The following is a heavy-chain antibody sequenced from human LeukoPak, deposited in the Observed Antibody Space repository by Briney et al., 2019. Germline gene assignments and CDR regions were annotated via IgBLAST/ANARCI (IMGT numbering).Heavy chain of an antibody. CDR2: IKYDASST. V-gene: IGHV3-74*01. Sequence: GGSLRLSCADSGFTFSSHWMHWVRQAPGKGLVWVSRIKYDASSTSYADSVKGRFTISRDNAKNTLYLQMNSLRAEDTAVYYCAKEGAITFGGVIGYYGMDVWGQGTTVTVSS. D-gene: IGHD3-16*02. CDR1: GFTFSSHW. J-gene: IGHJ6*02. CDR3: AKEGAITFGGVIGYYGMDV.